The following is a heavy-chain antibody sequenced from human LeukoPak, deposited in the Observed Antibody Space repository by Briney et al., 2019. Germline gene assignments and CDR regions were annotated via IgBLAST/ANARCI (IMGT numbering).Heavy chain of an antibody. CDR1: GFTFSSYA. D-gene: IGHD2-15*01. J-gene: IGHJ6*03. CDR2: ISGRGDTK. CDR3: AKDTTAWWYHRAYMDV. Sequence: GGSLRLSCAASGFTFSSYAMSWVRQAPGGGLEWVSAISGRGDTKYHADSVKGRFPISRHNSENRLSLQVDSLRTEDTAVYFCAKDTTAWWYHRAYMDVWGKGTTVTVSS. V-gene: IGHV3-23*01.